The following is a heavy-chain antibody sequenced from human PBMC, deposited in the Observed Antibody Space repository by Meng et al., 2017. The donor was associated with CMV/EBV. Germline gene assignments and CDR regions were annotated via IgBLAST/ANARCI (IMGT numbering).Heavy chain of an antibody. CDR2: INPNSGGT. V-gene: IGHV1-2*02. CDR1: GSTFTGYY. D-gene: IGHD2-15*01. CDR3: ARDDGSLDY. J-gene: IGHJ4*02. Sequence: QVELVPAGAEVKKPGASVKVSCKASGSTFTGYYRHWVRQAPGQGLEWMGWINPNSGGTNYAQKFQGRVTMTRDTSISTAYMELSRLRSDDTAVYYCARDDGSLDYWGQGTLVTVSS.